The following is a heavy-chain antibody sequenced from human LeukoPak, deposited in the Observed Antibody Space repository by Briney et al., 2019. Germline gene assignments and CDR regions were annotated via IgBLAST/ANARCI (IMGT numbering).Heavy chain of an antibody. CDR3: ARRSRYFDWLSTFDY. CDR2: IYYSGST. J-gene: IGHJ4*02. Sequence: SETLSLTCTVSGGSISSSSYYWGWIRQPPGKGLEWIGSIYYSGSTYYNPSFKSRVTISVDTSKNQFSLKLSSVTAADTAVYYCARRSRYFDWLSTFDYWGQGTLVTVSS. V-gene: IGHV4-39*01. D-gene: IGHD3-9*01. CDR1: GGSISSSSYY.